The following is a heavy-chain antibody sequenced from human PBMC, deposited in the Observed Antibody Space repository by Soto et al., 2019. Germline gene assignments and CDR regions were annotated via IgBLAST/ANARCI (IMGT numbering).Heavy chain of an antibody. CDR1: GYSFTSYG. D-gene: IGHD3-16*01. J-gene: IGHJ4*02. Sequence: QVPLVQSAAEMKKPGASVKVSCKASGYSFTSYGFTWFRQAPGQGLVWLGWISAYNGDTHYAQRFQGRVNMTTDVSTNTAYMELSNLRSDDTAVYYCARGGMLTFGGYVVYWGQGTQVTVSS. CDR2: ISAYNGDT. V-gene: IGHV1-18*01. CDR3: ARGGMLTFGGYVVY.